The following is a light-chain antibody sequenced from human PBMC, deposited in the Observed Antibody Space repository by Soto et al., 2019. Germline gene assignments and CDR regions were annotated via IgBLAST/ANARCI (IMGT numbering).Light chain of an antibody. J-gene: IGLJ1*01. CDR1: SSDVGNYNF. CDR3: CSYAGSYPFV. CDR2: DVD. V-gene: IGLV2-11*01. Sequence: QSALTQPRSVSGSPGQSVTISCTETSSDVGNYNFVSWYQHHPGKAPKLMIYDVDKRPSGVPDRFSGSKSGNTASLTISGLQAEDEADYYCCSYAGSYPFVFGTGTKV.